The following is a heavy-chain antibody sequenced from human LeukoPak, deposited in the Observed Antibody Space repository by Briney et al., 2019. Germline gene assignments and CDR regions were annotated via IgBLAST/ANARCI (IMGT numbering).Heavy chain of an antibody. CDR1: GYTFTSYA. CDR2: INAGNGNT. D-gene: IGHD2-2*01. CDR3: ARGGMPAGWLDP. Sequence: GASVKVSCKASGYTFTSYAMHWVRQAPGQRLEWMGWINAGNGNTKYSQKFQGRVTITRDTSASTAYMELSSLRSEDTAVYYCARGGMPAGWLDPWGQGTLVTVSS. J-gene: IGHJ5*02. V-gene: IGHV1-3*01.